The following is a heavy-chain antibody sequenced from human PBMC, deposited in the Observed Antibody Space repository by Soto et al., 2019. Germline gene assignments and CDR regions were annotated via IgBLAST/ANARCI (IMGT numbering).Heavy chain of an antibody. CDR2: IIPIFGTP. Sequence: QAQLVQSGAEVKKPGSSVKVSCKASGGTFSTYPISWVRQAPGQGLEWMGGIIPIFGTPDYAQRFQGRVTFTADESTTTVYMELSSLRSEDTAVYYCATNVDSGYYVRWLDPWGQGTLVTVSS. D-gene: IGHD3-22*01. CDR3: ATNVDSGYYVRWLDP. J-gene: IGHJ5*02. CDR1: GGTFSTYP. V-gene: IGHV1-69*01.